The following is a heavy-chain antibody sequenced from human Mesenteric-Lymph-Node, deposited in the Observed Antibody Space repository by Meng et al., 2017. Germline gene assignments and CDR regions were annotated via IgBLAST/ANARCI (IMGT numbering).Heavy chain of an antibody. D-gene: IGHD6-19*01. CDR2: INGDGSST. Sequence: EVQLVESGGGLVQPGGSLRLSCAASGFTFGDYWMHWVRQAPGKGLVWVSRINGDGSSTNYADSAKGRFTVSRDNAKNTLYLQMNSLRAEDTAVYFCTGLSGPFDYWGQGTLVTVSS. J-gene: IGHJ4*02. CDR3: TGLSGPFDY. CDR1: GFTFGDYW. V-gene: IGHV3-74*01.